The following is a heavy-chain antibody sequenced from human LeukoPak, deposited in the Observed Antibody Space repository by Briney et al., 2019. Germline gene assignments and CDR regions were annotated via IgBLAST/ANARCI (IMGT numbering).Heavy chain of an antibody. CDR3: ASPGVLDSWDAFDI. D-gene: IGHD2-2*03. J-gene: IGHJ3*02. V-gene: IGHV4-4*02. CDR2: IYHSGST. CDR1: GGSISSSNW. Sequence: SGTLSLTCAVSGGSISSSNWWSWVRQPPGKGLEWIGEIYHSGSTNYNPSLKSRVTISVDTSKNQFSLKLSSVTAADTAVYYCASPGVLDSWDAFDIWGQGTMVTVSS.